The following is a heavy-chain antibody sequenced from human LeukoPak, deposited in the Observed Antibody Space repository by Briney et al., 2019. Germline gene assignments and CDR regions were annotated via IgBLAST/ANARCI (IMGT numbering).Heavy chain of an antibody. V-gene: IGHV3-21*01. CDR1: GFTFSSHD. Sequence: PGGSLRLSCATSGFTFSSHDMNWVRQAPGKGLEWVSSITGSSKSIDYADSVKGRFTISRDNSKNTLYLQMNSLRVEDTAVYYCARESRVGGRTQAYYYYYMDVWGKGTTVTVSS. J-gene: IGHJ6*03. CDR2: ITGSSKSI. CDR3: ARESRVGGRTQAYYYYYMDV. D-gene: IGHD2-15*01.